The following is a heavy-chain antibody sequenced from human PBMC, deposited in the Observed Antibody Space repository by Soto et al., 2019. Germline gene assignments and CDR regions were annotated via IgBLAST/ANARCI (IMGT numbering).Heavy chain of an antibody. Sequence: PGRSMRLSCAASGFTFSSYAMHWFRQAPGKGLEWVAVISYDGSNKYYADSVKGRFTISRDNSKNTLYLQMNSLRAEDTAVYYCARDLGCSSTSCDDGKDYYYYGMDVCGQGTKITVPS. D-gene: IGHD2-2*01. CDR3: ARDLGCSSTSCDDGKDYYYYGMDV. CDR1: GFTFSSYA. CDR2: ISYDGSNK. V-gene: IGHV3-30-3*01. J-gene: IGHJ6*02.